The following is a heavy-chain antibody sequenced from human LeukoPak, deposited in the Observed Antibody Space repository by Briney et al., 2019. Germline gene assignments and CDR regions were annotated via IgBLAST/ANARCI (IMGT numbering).Heavy chain of an antibody. D-gene: IGHD3-16*02. Sequence: PGGSLRLSCAASGFTFSDHDMHWVRQATGKGLECVSGIYTAGDTYYPGSVKGRFTISREDAKKSLYLQMNNLRPGDTAVYYCARALEGNDRPLDSWGQGTLVTVSS. CDR3: ARALEGNDRPLDS. CDR2: IYTAGDT. V-gene: IGHV3-13*01. CDR1: GFTFSDHD. J-gene: IGHJ4*02.